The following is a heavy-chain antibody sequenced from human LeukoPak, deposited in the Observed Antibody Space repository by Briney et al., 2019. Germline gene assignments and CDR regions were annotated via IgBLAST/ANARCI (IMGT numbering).Heavy chain of an antibody. D-gene: IGHD3-22*01. CDR3: AKDKYDTSGIFDY. Sequence: GRSLRLSCAASGFTLSSYGMHWVRQTPGKGLEWVTVISNDGSNKYYTDSVKGRFTISRDSAKDTLYLHMNSLRPEDTAVYFCAKDKYDTSGIFDYWGQGTLVTVSS. V-gene: IGHV3-30*18. CDR2: ISNDGSNK. CDR1: GFTLSSYG. J-gene: IGHJ4*02.